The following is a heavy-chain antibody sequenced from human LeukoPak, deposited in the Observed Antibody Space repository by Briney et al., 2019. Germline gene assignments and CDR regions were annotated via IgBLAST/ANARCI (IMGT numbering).Heavy chain of an antibody. D-gene: IGHD3-16*02. J-gene: IGHJ4*02. V-gene: IGHV3-48*03. CDR3: ARDRLYDYVWGSYRVFDY. CDR2: ISSSGSTI. Sequence: SGGSLRLSCAASGFTFSSYEMNWVRQAPGKGLEWVSYISSSGSTIYYADSVKGRFTISRDNAKNSLYLQMNSLRAEDTAVYYCARDRLYDYVWGSYRVFDYWGQGTLVTVSS. CDR1: GFTFSSYE.